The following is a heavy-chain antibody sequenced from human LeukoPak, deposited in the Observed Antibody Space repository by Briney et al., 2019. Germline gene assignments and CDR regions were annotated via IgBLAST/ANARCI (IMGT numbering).Heavy chain of an antibody. Sequence: GGSLRLSCATSGYTFSNYAMTWVRQAPGKGLEWVSTISVSGGSTYYADAVRGRFTISRDNSKNTLYLKMNSVSAEDTAIYYCAKDQTCVPTPYHFDSWGQGTLVTVSS. J-gene: IGHJ4*02. D-gene: IGHD2-2*01. CDR3: AKDQTCVPTPYHFDS. V-gene: IGHV3-23*01. CDR1: GYTFSNYA. CDR2: ISVSGGST.